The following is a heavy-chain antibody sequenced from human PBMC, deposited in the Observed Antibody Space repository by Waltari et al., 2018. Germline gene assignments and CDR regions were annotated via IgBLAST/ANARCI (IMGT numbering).Heavy chain of an antibody. CDR1: GGSFIGFY. CDR2: IDHSGSL. Sequence: QVQLPQLGAGLLKPSETLSLTCAVYGGSFIGFYWSWIRQPPGKGREGLGEIDHSGSLNYNPDIKSRVTILGDTSKNQLYLKMSSGTAADTAVYYCAGRRWVGGFDYWGQGTLVTVSS. J-gene: IGHJ4*02. V-gene: IGHV4-34*01. D-gene: IGHD4-17*01. CDR3: AGRRWVGGFDY.